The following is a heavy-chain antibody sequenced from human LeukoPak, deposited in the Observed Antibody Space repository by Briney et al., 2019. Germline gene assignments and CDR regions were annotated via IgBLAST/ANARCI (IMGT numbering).Heavy chain of an antibody. V-gene: IGHV1-69*04. J-gene: IGHJ4*02. CDR3: ARVHSSSYYFDY. D-gene: IGHD6-6*01. Sequence: EASVKVSCKASGGTFSSYAISWVRQAPGQGLEWMGRIIPILGIANYAQKFQGRVTITADKSTSTAYMELSSLRSEDTAVYYCARVHSSSYYFDYWGQGTLVTVSS. CDR1: GGTFSSYA. CDR2: IIPILGIA.